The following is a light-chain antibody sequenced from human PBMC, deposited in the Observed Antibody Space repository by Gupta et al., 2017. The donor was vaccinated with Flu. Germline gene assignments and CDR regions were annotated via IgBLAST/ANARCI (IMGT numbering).Light chain of an antibody. CDR1: SSNIGNNS. V-gene: IGLV1-36*01. CDR2: YDD. CDR3: GEWDASIKVSV. Sequence: HSVLTHPPPVSEVPIQSITISCSGSSSNIGNNSVAWYQQLPGKDPKLLIYYDDQLPSGVYDRCLCYKAGNYASPETRGLQSEEEADEYWGEWDASIKVSVFGGGTKMTVL. J-gene: IGLJ3*02.